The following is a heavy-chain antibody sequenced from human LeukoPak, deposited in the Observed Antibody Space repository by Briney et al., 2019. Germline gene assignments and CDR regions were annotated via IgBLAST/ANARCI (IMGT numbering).Heavy chain of an antibody. Sequence: ASVTVSCKASGGIFTTHAINWVRQAPGQGLEWMGRTIPIFGSTNYAQKFQRRATITADKSTSTAYMELSSLRSEDTAMYYCARDSPIPNPDCTGGTCLPMGGPFDIWGQGTMVTVSS. D-gene: IGHD2-15*01. CDR2: TIPIFGST. V-gene: IGHV1-69*06. CDR3: ARDSPIPNPDCTGGTCLPMGGPFDI. CDR1: GGIFTTHA. J-gene: IGHJ3*02.